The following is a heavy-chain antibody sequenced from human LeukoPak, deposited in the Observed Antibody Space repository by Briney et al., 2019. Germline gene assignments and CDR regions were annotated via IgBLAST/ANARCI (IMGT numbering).Heavy chain of an antibody. CDR3: AGSLRFDAFDI. CDR1: GGSISSYY. CDR2: IYYSGST. V-gene: IGHV4-59*01. D-gene: IGHD4-17*01. Sequence: SETLSLTCTVSGGSISSYYWSRIRQPPGKGLEWIGYIYYSGSTNYNPSLKSRVTISVDTSKNQFSLKLSSVTAADTAVYYCAGSLRFDAFDIWGQGTMVTVSS. J-gene: IGHJ3*02.